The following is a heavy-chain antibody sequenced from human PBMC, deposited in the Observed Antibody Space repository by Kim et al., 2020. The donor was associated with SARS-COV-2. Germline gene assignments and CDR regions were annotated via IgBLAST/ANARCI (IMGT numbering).Heavy chain of an antibody. Sequence: YYADSVRGRFTISRDNDKKALYLQMNSLRAEDTAVYYCARGPNYSPFDYWGQGTLVTVSS. V-gene: IGHV3-48*03. D-gene: IGHD4-4*01. CDR3: ARGPNYSPFDY. J-gene: IGHJ4*02.